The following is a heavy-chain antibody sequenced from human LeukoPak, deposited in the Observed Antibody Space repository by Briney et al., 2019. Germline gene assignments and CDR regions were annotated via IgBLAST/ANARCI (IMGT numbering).Heavy chain of an antibody. J-gene: IGHJ6*03. Sequence: SVKVSCKASGGTFSSYAISWVRQAPGQGLEWMGGIIPIFGTANYAQKFQGRVTITADESTSTAYMELSSLRSEDTAVYYCATHLNELRWGELHPGNRYYYYYMDVGSKGTTVTVSS. CDR1: GGTFSSYA. V-gene: IGHV1-69*01. CDR2: IIPIFGTA. CDR3: ATHLNELRWGELHPGNRYYYYYMDV. D-gene: IGHD3-16*01.